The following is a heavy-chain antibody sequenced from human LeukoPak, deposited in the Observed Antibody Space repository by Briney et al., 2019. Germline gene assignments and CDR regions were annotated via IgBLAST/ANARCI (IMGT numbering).Heavy chain of an antibody. V-gene: IGHV5-51*01. Sequence: GESLKISCNVSGYSFTSYWIGWVRQMPGKGLECMGIIYPGDSDTRYSPSFQGQVTISADKSISTAYLQWSSLKASDTAMYYCARRAYCGGDCYSDYWGQGTLVTVSS. CDR3: ARRAYCGGDCYSDY. D-gene: IGHD2-21*02. CDR2: IYPGDSDT. J-gene: IGHJ4*02. CDR1: GYSFTSYW.